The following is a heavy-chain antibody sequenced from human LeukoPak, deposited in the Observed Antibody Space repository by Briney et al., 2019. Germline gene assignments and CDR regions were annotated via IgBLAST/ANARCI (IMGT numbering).Heavy chain of an antibody. Sequence: SQTLSLTCTVSGGSISSCSYYWSWIRRPAGKGLEWIGRIFFSGSTNYNPSLKSRVTISVDTSKNQFSLKLSSVTAADTAVYYCASQVSGWYYFDYWGQGTLVTVSS. CDR3: ASQVSGWYYFDY. CDR1: GGSISSCSYY. J-gene: IGHJ4*02. V-gene: IGHV4-61*02. D-gene: IGHD6-19*01. CDR2: IFFSGST.